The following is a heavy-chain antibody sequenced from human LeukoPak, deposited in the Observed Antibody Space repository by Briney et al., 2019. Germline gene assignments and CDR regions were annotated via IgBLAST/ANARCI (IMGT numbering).Heavy chain of an antibody. D-gene: IGHD6-19*01. J-gene: IGHJ4*02. V-gene: IGHV3-7*01. Sequence: GGSLRLSCAASGFTFSTYWMSWVRQAPGKGLEWVANIKPDGGDKYYVDSVKGRFTISRDNADNSLYLQMSSLRAEDTAVYYCARALYNVGWYPDYFDYWGQGSLVTVSS. CDR3: ARALYNVGWYPDYFDY. CDR2: IKPDGGDK. CDR1: GFTFSTYW.